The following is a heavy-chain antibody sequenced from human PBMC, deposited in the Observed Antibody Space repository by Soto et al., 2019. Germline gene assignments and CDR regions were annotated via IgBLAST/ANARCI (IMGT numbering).Heavy chain of an antibody. J-gene: IGHJ4*02. CDR1: GGSISSGDYY. V-gene: IGHV4-30-4*01. CDR2: IYYSGST. D-gene: IGHD1-26*01. Sequence: PSETLSLTCTVSGGSISSGDYYWSWIRQPPGKGLEWIGYIYYSGSTYYNPSLKSRVTMSVDTSKNQFSLKLSSVTAADTAVYYGAAVVGSYLGFEYWGQGTLITVSS. CDR3: AAVVGSYLGFEY.